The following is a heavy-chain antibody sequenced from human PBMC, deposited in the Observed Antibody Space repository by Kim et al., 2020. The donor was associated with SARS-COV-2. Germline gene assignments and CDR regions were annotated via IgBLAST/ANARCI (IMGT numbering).Heavy chain of an antibody. CDR3: ARIGDY. CDR2: PGDTDT. D-gene: IGHD2-15*01. V-gene: IGHV5-51*01. J-gene: IGHJ4*02. Sequence: PGDTDTRYGPSFQGQVTISADKSISTAYLQRSSLKASDTAMYYCARIGDYWGQGTLVTVSS.